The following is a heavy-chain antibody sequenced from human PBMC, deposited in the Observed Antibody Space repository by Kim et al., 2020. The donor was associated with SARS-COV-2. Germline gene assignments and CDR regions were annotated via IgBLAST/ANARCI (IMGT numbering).Heavy chain of an antibody. D-gene: IGHD4-17*01. V-gene: IGHV3-21*01. CDR2: ISRSSNSI. CDR3: ARASSHGEYYFDS. J-gene: IGHJ5*01. CDR1: GFTFSSYA. Sequence: GGSLRLSCAASGFTFSSYAMNWVRQAPGKGLEWIAAISRSSNSIYYADSVKGRFTISSDNGQNSLSLQLHSLRVEDTAVYFCARASSHGEYYFDSWGQGTLVPVSS.